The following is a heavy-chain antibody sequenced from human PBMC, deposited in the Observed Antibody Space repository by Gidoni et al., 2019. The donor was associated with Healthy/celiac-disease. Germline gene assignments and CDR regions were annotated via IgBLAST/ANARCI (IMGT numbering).Heavy chain of an antibody. Sequence: EVQLVESGGGLVQPGRSLRLSCAASGFTFDAYAMHWVRQAPGKGLEWVSGISWNSGSIGYADSVKGRFTISRDNAKNSLYLQMNSLRAEDTALYYCAKGSGTMVRGVIMRWFDPWGQGTLVTVSS. CDR2: ISWNSGSI. D-gene: IGHD3-10*01. CDR3: AKGSGTMVRGVIMRWFDP. CDR1: GFTFDAYA. V-gene: IGHV3-9*01. J-gene: IGHJ5*02.